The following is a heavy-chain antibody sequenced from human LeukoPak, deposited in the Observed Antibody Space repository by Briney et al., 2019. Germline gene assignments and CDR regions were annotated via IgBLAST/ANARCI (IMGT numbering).Heavy chain of an antibody. CDR2: INQDGTEK. D-gene: IGHD3-10*01. J-gene: IGHJ4*02. V-gene: IGHV3-7*01. CDR3: VKVAKYYYGSETYYFFEH. Sequence: GGSLRLSCAASGFTFTTYWMSWVRQLPGKGLEWVANINQDGTEKYYVDSVKGRFTISRDNAKNSLDLQMNCLRVEDTGIYYCVKVAKYYYGSETYYFFEHWGQGTPVTASS. CDR1: GFTFTTYW.